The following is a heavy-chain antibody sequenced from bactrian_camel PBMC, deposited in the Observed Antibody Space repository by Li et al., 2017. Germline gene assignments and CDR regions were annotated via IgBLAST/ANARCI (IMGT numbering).Heavy chain of an antibody. Sequence: HVQLVESGGGSVQAGGSLKLSCGASGYSLGACGMGWYRQAPGRERELVSIMSRSGSTQYTDSVKGRFTLSLESNKDTINLQMNSLKPEDTAMYSYVQRDMAPLTLVTGARGPRSPSP. J-gene: IGHJ6*01. D-gene: IGHD1*01. CDR1: GYSLGACG. CDR3: VQRDMAPLTLVT. V-gene: IGHV3S55*01. CDR2: MSRSGST.